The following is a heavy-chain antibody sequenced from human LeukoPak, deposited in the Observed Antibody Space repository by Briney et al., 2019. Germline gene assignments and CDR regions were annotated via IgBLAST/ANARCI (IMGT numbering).Heavy chain of an antibody. D-gene: IGHD6-19*01. Sequence: GGSLRLSCEASGFTFSRYALHWVRQAPGKGLEWVAVISSDGSNKYYADSVKGRFTISRDNSKNTLYLQMNSLRAEDTAVYYCAKVPLYSSSWGQGTLVTVSS. V-gene: IGHV3-30-3*01. CDR1: GFTFSRYA. J-gene: IGHJ5*02. CDR3: AKVPLYSSS. CDR2: ISSDGSNK.